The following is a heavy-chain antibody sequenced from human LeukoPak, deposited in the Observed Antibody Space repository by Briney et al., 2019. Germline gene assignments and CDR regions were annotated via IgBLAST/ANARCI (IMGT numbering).Heavy chain of an antibody. Sequence: GGSLRPSCAASGFTFSSYAMSWVRQAPGKGLEWVSAISGSGGSTYYADSVKGRFTISRDNSKNTLYLQMNSLRAEDTAVYYCAKPYYDFWSGFKSQYYFDYWGQGTLVTVSS. CDR1: GFTFSSYA. J-gene: IGHJ4*02. D-gene: IGHD3-3*01. V-gene: IGHV3-23*01. CDR3: AKPYYDFWSGFKSQYYFDY. CDR2: ISGSGGST.